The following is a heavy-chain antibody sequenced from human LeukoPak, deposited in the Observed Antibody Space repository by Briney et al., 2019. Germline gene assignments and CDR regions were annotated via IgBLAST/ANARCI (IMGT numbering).Heavy chain of an antibody. CDR3: ARDRGSGSYSLGVFDY. J-gene: IGHJ4*02. D-gene: IGHD3-10*01. V-gene: IGHV3-7*01. CDR2: IKQDGSEK. CDR1: GFPFSSYW. Sequence: GGSLRLSCVASGFPFSSYWMTWVRQAPGKGLEWVANIKQDGSEKYYVDSVKGRFTISRDNAKNSLYLQMNSLRAEDTAVYYCARDRGSGSYSLGVFDYWGQGTLVTVSS.